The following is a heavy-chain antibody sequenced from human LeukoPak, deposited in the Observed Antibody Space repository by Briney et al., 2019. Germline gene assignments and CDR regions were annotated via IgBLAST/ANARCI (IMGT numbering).Heavy chain of an antibody. V-gene: IGHV4-4*07. CDR1: GGSISSYY. CDR2: IYTSGST. CDR3: ARDRRLPGWFVP. Sequence: PSETLSLTRTVSGGSISSYYLSWIRQPDGKGLEWIGRIYTSGSTNYNPSLKSRVTMSVDTSKNQFSLKLSSVTAADTAVYYCARDRRLPGWFVPWGQGTLVTVSS. D-gene: IGHD2-2*01. J-gene: IGHJ5*02.